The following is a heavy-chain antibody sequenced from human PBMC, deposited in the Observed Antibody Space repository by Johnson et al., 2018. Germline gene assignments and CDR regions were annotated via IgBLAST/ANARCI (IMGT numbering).Heavy chain of an antibody. J-gene: IGHJ4*02. CDR3: ARSPGRGGDCYYFDS. D-gene: IGHD2-21*02. CDR1: GFIFDDYY. CDR2: ISTNGLTT. V-gene: IGHV3-11*01. Sequence: VQLVESGGGLVKPGGSLRLSCEASGFIFDDYYMSWIRQAPGKGLEWVSYISTNGLTTSYADTVKGRFTISRGNTKNSLYLEMNSLSVEDTAVYYCARSPGRGGDCYYFDSWGQGTLVTVSS.